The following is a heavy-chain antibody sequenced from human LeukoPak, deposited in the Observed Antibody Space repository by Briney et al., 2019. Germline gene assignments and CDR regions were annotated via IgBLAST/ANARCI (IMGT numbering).Heavy chain of an antibody. CDR3: ARGVPLRAFDI. V-gene: IGHV4-39*01. Sequence: SETLSLTCTVSGGSISSSSYYWGWIRQPPGKGLEWIGCIYYSGSTYYNPSLKSRVTISVDTSKNQFSLKLSSVTAADTAVYYCARGVPLRAFDIWGQGTMVTVSS. J-gene: IGHJ3*02. D-gene: IGHD3-16*01. CDR2: IYYSGST. CDR1: GGSISSSSYY.